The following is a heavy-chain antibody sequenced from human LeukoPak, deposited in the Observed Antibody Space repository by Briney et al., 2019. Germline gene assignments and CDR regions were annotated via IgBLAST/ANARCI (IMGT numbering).Heavy chain of an antibody. J-gene: IGHJ4*02. CDR3: AKDREGLSSGYDLEYFDY. Sequence: GGSLRLSCAASGFTFSSYAMNWVRQAPGKGLEWVSAISGGGGTTYFADSVKGRFTISRDNSKNTLFLQMNSLRAEDTAVYYCAKDREGLSSGYDLEYFDYWGQGTLVTVSS. CDR1: GFTFSSYA. D-gene: IGHD5-12*01. CDR2: ISGGGGTT. V-gene: IGHV3-23*01.